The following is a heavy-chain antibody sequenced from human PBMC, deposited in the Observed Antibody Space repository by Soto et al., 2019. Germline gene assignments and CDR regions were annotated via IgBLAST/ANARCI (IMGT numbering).Heavy chain of an antibody. CDR2: ISAYNGHT. CDR1: GYTFTSYA. V-gene: IGHV1-18*01. D-gene: IGHD3-9*01. J-gene: IGHJ4*02. CDR3: ARGGYDILTGLDH. Sequence: ASVKVSCKASGYTFTSYAISWVRQAPGQGLEWMGWISAYNGHTKYAQKLQGRVTMTTDTSTSTAYMELKSLTSDDTAVYYCARGGYDILTGLDHWGQGPLVTVSS.